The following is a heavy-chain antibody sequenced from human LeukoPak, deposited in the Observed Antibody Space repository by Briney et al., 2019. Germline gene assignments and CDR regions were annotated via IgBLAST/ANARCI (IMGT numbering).Heavy chain of an antibody. CDR1: GGTFSSYA. J-gene: IGHJ4*02. D-gene: IGHD3-22*01. CDR3: ASPDHYDSSGYYYHFDY. Sequence: GASVKVSCKASGGTFSSYAISWVRQAPGQGLEWMGGIIPIFGTANYAQKFQGRVTITADESTSTAYMELSSLRSEDTAAYYCASPDHYDSSGYYYHFDYWGQGTLVTVSS. V-gene: IGHV1-69*13. CDR2: IIPIFGTA.